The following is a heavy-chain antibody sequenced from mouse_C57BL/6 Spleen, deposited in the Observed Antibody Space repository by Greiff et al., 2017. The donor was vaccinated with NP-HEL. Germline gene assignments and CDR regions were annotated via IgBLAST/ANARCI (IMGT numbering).Heavy chain of an antibody. CDR1: GYTFTDHT. D-gene: IGHD1-1*01. CDR3: ARPHYGSSYYFDY. J-gene: IGHJ2*01. V-gene: IGHV1-69*01. CDR2: IDPSDSYT. Sequence: QVQLQQSDAELVKPGASVKISCKVSGYTFTDHTIHWVKQRPGQGLEWIGEIDPSDSYTNYNQKFKGKSTLTVDKSSSTAYMQLSSLTSEDSAVYYCARPHYGSSYYFDYWGKGTTLTVSS.